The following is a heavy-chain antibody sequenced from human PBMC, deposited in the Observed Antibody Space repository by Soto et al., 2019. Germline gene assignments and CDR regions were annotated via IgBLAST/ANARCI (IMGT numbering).Heavy chain of an antibody. CDR1: GFTFSDYY. D-gene: IGHD6-19*01. V-gene: IGHV3-11*01. CDR2: ISRSGSTT. Sequence: QVQLVESGGGLVKPGGSLRLSCAASGFTFSDYYMSWIRQAPGKGLEWVSYISRSGSTTYYADSVKGRFTISRDNAKNSLYLQMNSLRGEDPDVYYCAREPTSSGWYAYWGQGTLVTVSS. CDR3: AREPTSSGWYAY. J-gene: IGHJ4*02.